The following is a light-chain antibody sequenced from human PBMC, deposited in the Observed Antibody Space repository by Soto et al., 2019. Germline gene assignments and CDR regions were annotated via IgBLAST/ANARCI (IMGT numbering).Light chain of an antibody. CDR3: SSYAGNTGYV. Sequence: QSVLTQPPSASGSPGQSVTISCTGTSSDVGGYNYVSWYQQHPGKAPKLIIYEFSKRPSGVPDRFSGSKSGNTASLTVSGLQAEDEADYYCSSYAGNTGYVFGTGTKVTV. V-gene: IGLV2-8*01. J-gene: IGLJ1*01. CDR1: SSDVGGYNY. CDR2: EFS.